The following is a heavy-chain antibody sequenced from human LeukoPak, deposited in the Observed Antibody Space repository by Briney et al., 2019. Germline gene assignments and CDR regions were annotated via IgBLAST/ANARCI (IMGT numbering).Heavy chain of an antibody. D-gene: IGHD3-10*01. Sequence: SETLSHSCAQPSASPTVSTTRGRSQPPGKGLEWIGYIHYSGTTNYNPSLESRVTISEDTSKNQFSLKLSSVTAADTAVYYYARNVGGAGIYYDCIYGMDYWGQGTTVTVSS. CDR1: SASPTVSTT. V-gene: IGHV4-59*11. CDR2: IHYSGTT. J-gene: IGHJ6*02. CDR3: ARNVGGAGIYYDCIYGMDY.